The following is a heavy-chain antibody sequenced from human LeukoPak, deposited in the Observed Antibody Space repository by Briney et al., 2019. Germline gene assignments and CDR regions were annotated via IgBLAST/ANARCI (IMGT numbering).Heavy chain of an antibody. CDR3: ARAGDDYGDYKFDY. CDR2: SNAGNGDT. J-gene: IGHJ4*02. Sequence: ASVKVSCKASGYTFTSYAMHWVRQAPGQRLEWMGWSNAGNGDTKYSQEFQGRVTITRDTSARTAYMELSSLRSEDMAVYYCARAGDDYGDYKFDYWRQGTLVTVSS. V-gene: IGHV1-3*02. D-gene: IGHD4-17*01. CDR1: GYTFTSYA.